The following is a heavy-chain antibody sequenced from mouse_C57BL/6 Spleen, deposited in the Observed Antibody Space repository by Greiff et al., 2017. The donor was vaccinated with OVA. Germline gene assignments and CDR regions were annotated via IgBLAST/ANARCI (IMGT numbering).Heavy chain of an antibody. CDR3: ARDPHYYGSSFYAMDY. J-gene: IGHJ4*01. D-gene: IGHD1-1*01. V-gene: IGHV5-4*01. CDR2: ISDGGSYT. Sequence: EVMLVESGGGLVKPGGSLKLSCAASGFTFSSYAMSWVRQTPEKRLEWVATISDGGSYTYYPDNVKGRFTISRDNAKNNLYLQMSHLKSEDTAMYYCARDPHYYGSSFYAMDYWGQGTSVTVSS. CDR1: GFTFSSYA.